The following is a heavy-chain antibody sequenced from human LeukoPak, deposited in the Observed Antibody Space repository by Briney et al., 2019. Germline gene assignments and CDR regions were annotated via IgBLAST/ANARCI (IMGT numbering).Heavy chain of an antibody. V-gene: IGHV3-30*02. Sequence: GGSLRLSCAASGFTFSSYGMHWVRQAPGKGLEWVAFIRYDGSNKYYADSVKGRFTISRDNSKNTLYLQMNSLRAEDTAVYYCAKDGADGWPTVRGVPDYWGQGTLVTVSS. J-gene: IGHJ4*02. CDR1: GFTFSSYG. D-gene: IGHD3-10*01. CDR2: IRYDGSNK. CDR3: AKDGADGWPTVRGVPDY.